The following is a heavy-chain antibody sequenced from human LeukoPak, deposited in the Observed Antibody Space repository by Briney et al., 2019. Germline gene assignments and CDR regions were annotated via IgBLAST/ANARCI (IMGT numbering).Heavy chain of an antibody. CDR2: VYYGGST. D-gene: IGHD3-22*01. CDR1: GGSISSFY. J-gene: IGHJ6*02. CDR3: ARHENYYDSSGYPGWYYYYGMDV. V-gene: IGHV4-59*08. Sequence: PSETLSLTCTVSGGSISSFYWSWIRQPPGKGLEWIGYVYYGGSTNYNPSLKSRVTISVDTSKNQFSLKLSSVTAADTAVYYCARHENYYDSSGYPGWYYYYGMDVWGQGTTVTVSS.